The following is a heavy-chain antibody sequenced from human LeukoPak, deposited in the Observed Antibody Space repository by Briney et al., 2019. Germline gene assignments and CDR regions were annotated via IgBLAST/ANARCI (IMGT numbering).Heavy chain of an antibody. D-gene: IGHD3-22*01. CDR2: ISSIISTI. J-gene: IGHJ6*03. CDR1: GFTFSSYS. Sequence: GGSLRLSCVASGFTFSSYSMNWVRQAPGKGLEWVSYISSIISTIYYADSVKGRFTISRDNAKNSLYLQMNSLRAEDTAVYYCARDLHDSSGFYYYYMDVWGKGTTVTVSS. V-gene: IGHV3-48*01. CDR3: ARDLHDSSGFYYYYMDV.